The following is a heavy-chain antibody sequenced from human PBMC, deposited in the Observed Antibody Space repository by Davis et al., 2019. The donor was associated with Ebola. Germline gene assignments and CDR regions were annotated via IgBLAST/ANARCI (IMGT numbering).Heavy chain of an antibody. D-gene: IGHD6-19*01. J-gene: IGHJ4*02. CDR3: ATVAKDNSGWYHFDS. Sequence: PSETLSLTCTVSGGSISSYYWSWIRQPPGKGLEWIGYMFYSGSTNYNPSLKSRVTISVDTSKNQFSLKVISVTAADTAVYYCATVAKDNSGWYHFDSWGQGTLVTVSS. CDR2: MFYSGST. V-gene: IGHV4-59*01. CDR1: GGSISSYY.